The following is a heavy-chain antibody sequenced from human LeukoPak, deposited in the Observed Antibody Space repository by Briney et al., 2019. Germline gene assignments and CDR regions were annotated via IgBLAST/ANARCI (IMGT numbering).Heavy chain of an antibody. D-gene: IGHD4/OR15-4a*01. CDR2: IKSKSDGGAT. V-gene: IGHV3-15*01. J-gene: IGHJ6*02. Sequence: GGSLRLSCAASGFTFSNAWMSWVRQAPGKGLEWVGRIKSKSDGGATDYTAPVKGRFTISRDDSKNTLYLQMDSLKTEDTAVYYCTTDANPPTVTPTYYYYGMDVWGQGTTVTVSS. CDR3: TTDANPPTVTPTYYYYGMDV. CDR1: GFTFSNAW.